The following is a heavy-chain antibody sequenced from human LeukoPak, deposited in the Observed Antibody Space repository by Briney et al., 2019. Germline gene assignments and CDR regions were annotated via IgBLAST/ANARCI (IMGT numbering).Heavy chain of an antibody. CDR2: IYTSGST. V-gene: IGHV4-61*02. D-gene: IGHD5-18*01. Sequence: PSQTLSLTCTVSGGSISSGSYYWSWIRQPAGKGLEWIGRIYTSGSTNYNPSLKSRVTISVDTSKNQFSLKLSSVTAADTAVYYCARDRRLYSYGPLGGYYYYMDVWGKGTTVTISS. CDR1: GGSISSGSYY. J-gene: IGHJ6*03. CDR3: ARDRRLYSYGPLGGYYYYMDV.